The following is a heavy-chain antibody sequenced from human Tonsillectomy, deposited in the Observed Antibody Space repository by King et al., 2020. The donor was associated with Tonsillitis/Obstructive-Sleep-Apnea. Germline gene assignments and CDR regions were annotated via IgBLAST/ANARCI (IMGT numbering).Heavy chain of an antibody. Sequence: VQLQQWGAGLLKPSETLSLTCAVYGGSFSGYYWSWIRQPPGKGLEWIGEINHSGSTNYNPSLKSRVTISVDTSKNQFSLKLSSVTAADTAVYYCARSIPRDCSSTSCYPDAFDIWGQGTMVTVSS. D-gene: IGHD2-2*01. CDR3: ARSIPRDCSSTSCYPDAFDI. V-gene: IGHV4-34*01. CDR2: INHSGST. CDR1: GGSFSGYY. J-gene: IGHJ3*02.